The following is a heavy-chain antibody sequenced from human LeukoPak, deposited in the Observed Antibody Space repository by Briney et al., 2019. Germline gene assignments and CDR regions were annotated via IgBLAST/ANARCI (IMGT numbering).Heavy chain of an antibody. CDR3: ASTLYSSGWYPDY. Sequence: ASVKVSCKASGYTFTGHYIHWVRQSPGQGLEWMGWINPNGGGTNYAQRFQGRVSMTRDTSISTAYMELSRLRSDDTAVYYCASTLYSSGWYPDYWGQGTLVTVSS. D-gene: IGHD6-19*01. CDR1: GYTFTGHY. V-gene: IGHV1-2*02. J-gene: IGHJ4*02. CDR2: INPNGGGT.